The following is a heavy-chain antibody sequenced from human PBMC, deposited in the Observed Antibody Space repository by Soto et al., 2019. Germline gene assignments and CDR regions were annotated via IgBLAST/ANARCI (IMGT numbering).Heavy chain of an antibody. Sequence: QVQLVESGGGVVQPGRSLRLSCEASGFTFSSDAMYWVRQAPGKGLEWVAVISYDGNNKYYADSVKGRFTISRDNSKNTLYLQMNSLRDEDTAVYYCARAGCDGGSCYTLVGLRHGMDVWGQGTTVTVSS. CDR2: ISYDGNNK. CDR1: GFTFSSDA. D-gene: IGHD2-15*01. CDR3: ARAGCDGGSCYTLVGLRHGMDV. J-gene: IGHJ6*02. V-gene: IGHV3-30-3*01.